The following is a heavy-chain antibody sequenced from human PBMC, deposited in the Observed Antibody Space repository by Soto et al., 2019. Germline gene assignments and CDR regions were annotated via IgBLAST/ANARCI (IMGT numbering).Heavy chain of an antibody. V-gene: IGHV1-69*12. D-gene: IGHD1-1*01. J-gene: IGHJ4*02. Sequence: QVQLVQSGAEVKKPGSSVKVSCKASGGTFSSYAVSWVRQAPGQGLEWMGGIIPVFGTPNYAQNFQGRVTVTADESTTTAYMELSSLRSEDTAVYYCAREGRTYYFDYWGQGTLVTVSS. CDR1: GGTFSSYA. CDR3: AREGRTYYFDY. CDR2: IIPVFGTP.